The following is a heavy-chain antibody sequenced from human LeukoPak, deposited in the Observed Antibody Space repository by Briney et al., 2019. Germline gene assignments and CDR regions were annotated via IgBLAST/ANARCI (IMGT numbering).Heavy chain of an antibody. CDR3: ASNTGSGSYHNY. CDR1: GFSFNNYW. V-gene: IGHV3-7*03. D-gene: IGHD3-10*01. J-gene: IGHJ4*02. CDR2: IKPDGSEK. Sequence: GGSLRLSCAASGFSFNNYWMSWVRQAPGRGLEWVANIKPDGSEKHYVDSVKGRFTISRDDYKNLLYLQMNSLRVEETAVYYCASNTGSGSYHNYWGQGTLVTVSS.